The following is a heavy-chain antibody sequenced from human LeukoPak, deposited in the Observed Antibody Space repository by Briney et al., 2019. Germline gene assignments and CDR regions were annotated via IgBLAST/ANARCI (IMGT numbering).Heavy chain of an antibody. CDR3: ARGSGYYSLDY. J-gene: IGHJ4*02. Sequence: GGSLRLSCAASGFTFSSYAMHWVRQAPGKGLEYVSAISSNGGSTYYANSVKGRFTISRDNSKNTLYLQVGSLRAEDMAVYYCARGSGYYSLDYWGQGTLVTVSS. V-gene: IGHV3-64*01. CDR2: ISSNGGST. D-gene: IGHD3-22*01. CDR1: GFTFSSYA.